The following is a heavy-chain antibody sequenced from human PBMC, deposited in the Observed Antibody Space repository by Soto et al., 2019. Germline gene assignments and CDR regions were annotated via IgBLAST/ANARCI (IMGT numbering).Heavy chain of an antibody. J-gene: IGHJ6*02. Sequence: VKVSCKDSGYRFTDYLILWVRQAAGKGLAWLGRINPKSGGTSTAQKFQGWVTMTPDTSISTAAMELTRLTSDDTAIYYCARGDSTDCSNGVCSFFYNHDMDVWGQGTTVTVSS. D-gene: IGHD2-8*01. CDR1: GYRFTDYL. CDR3: ARGDSTDCSNGVCSFFYNHDMDV. V-gene: IGHV1-2*04. CDR2: INPKSGGT.